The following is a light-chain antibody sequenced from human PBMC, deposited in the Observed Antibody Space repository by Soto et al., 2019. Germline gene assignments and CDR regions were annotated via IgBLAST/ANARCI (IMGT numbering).Light chain of an antibody. Sequence: EIVLTQSPATLSLPPGERATLSCRASQSISSYLAWYQQKPGQAPRLLIYDASNRATGIPARFSGSGSGTDFTLTISSLEPEDSAVYYCQQYGNSPRTFGQGTKVEIK. V-gene: IGKV3-11*01. J-gene: IGKJ1*01. CDR2: DAS. CDR3: QQYGNSPRT. CDR1: QSISSY.